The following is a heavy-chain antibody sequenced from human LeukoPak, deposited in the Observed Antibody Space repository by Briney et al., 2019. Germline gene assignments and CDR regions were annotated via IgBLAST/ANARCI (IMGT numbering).Heavy chain of an antibody. D-gene: IGHD6-19*01. CDR1: GFTVSSNY. CDR2: ISSSGAGT. CDR3: ARILDSAWGELGY. Sequence: GGSLRLSCAASGFTVSSNYMNWVRQAPGKGLEWVSAISSSGAGTYHADSVRGRFTISRDSSKNTLYLQMNSLRAEDTAVYYCARILDSAWGELGYWGQGTLVTVSS. V-gene: IGHV3-66*02. J-gene: IGHJ4*02.